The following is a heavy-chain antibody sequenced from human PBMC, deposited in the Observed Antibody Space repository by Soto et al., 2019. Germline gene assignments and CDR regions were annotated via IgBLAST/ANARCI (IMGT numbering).Heavy chain of an antibody. J-gene: IGHJ4*02. CDR3: TRSITGTASFDY. CDR2: SRDKGNSYST. V-gene: IGHV3-72*01. CDR1: GFTLSDYY. Sequence: EVQLVESGGGLVQPGRSLRLSCAGSGFTLSDYYIDWVRQAPGKGLEWVGRSRDKGNSYSTDYAASVKGRFTISRDASKSSLYLQMNSLKTDDTVLYYCTRSITGTASFDYWGQGTLVTVSS. D-gene: IGHD1-7*01.